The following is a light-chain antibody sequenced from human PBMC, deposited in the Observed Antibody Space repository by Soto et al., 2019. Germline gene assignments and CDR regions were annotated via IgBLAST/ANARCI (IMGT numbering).Light chain of an antibody. CDR1: SSNIGSNY. Sequence: QSALTQPPSASGTPGQRVTISCSGSSSNIGSNYVYWYQQLPGTAPKLLIYRNNQRPSGVPDRFSGSKSGTSASLAISGLRSADEADYYCAAWDDSLSGVVFGGGTKVTVL. J-gene: IGLJ2*01. CDR3: AAWDDSLSGVV. CDR2: RNN. V-gene: IGLV1-47*01.